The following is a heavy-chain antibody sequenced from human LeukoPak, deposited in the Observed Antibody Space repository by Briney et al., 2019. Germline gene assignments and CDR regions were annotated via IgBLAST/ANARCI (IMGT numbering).Heavy chain of an antibody. Sequence: PGGSLRLSCAASGFTVSSNYMGWVRQAPGKGLECVSLISSGGSTYYADSVKGRLSISRDNSKNTLYLQMSSLRLEDTAVYYCARLRACGSTSCRTYTEYFQHWGQGTLVTVSS. CDR2: ISSGGST. CDR1: GFTVSSNY. J-gene: IGHJ1*01. V-gene: IGHV3-66*02. D-gene: IGHD2-2*01. CDR3: ARLRACGSTSCRTYTEYFQH.